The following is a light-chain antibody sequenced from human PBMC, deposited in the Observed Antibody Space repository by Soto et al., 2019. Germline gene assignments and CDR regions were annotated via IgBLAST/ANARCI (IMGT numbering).Light chain of an antibody. J-gene: IGLJ3*02. CDR2: EVT. CDR1: SGDVGGYNY. Sequence: QSALTQPASVSGSPGQSITISCTGTSGDVGGYNYVSWYQQHPGKAPKLMIYEVTNRPSGVSDRFSGSKSGNTASLTISGLQVDDEADYYCNSFTSTTSWVFGGGTQLTVL. CDR3: NSFTSTTSWV. V-gene: IGLV2-14*01.